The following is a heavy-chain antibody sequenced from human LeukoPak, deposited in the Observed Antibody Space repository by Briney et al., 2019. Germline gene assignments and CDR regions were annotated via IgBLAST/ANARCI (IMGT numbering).Heavy chain of an antibody. V-gene: IGHV4-59*01. CDR2: IYYSGST. Sequence: SETLSLTCTVSGGSISSYYWSWIRQPPGKGLEWIGYIYYSGSTNYNPSLKSRVTISVDTSKNQSSLKLSSVTAADTAVYYCARFRVDTYWYFDLWGRGTLVTVPS. CDR3: ARFRVDTYWYFDL. CDR1: GGSISSYY. D-gene: IGHD5-18*01. J-gene: IGHJ2*01.